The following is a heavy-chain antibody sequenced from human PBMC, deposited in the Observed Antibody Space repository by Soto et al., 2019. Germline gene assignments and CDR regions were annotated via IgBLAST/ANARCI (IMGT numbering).Heavy chain of an antibody. CDR2: ISSSGTTI. CDR3: ARESSDYDDVWGSYRYDFNS. J-gene: IGHJ4*02. Sequence: EVQLVESGGGLVQPGGSLRLSCAVSGFTFSSYEMNWVRQAPGKGLEWVAYISSSGTTIKYADSVKGRVTISRDNAKNSLFLQMNSLRAEDTAVYYCARESSDYDDVWGSYRYDFNSWGQGTLVTVSS. D-gene: IGHD3-16*02. V-gene: IGHV3-48*03. CDR1: GFTFSSYE.